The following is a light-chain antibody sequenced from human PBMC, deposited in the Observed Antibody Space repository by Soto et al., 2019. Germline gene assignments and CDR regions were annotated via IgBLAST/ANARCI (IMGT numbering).Light chain of an antibody. CDR1: QSISSW. Sequence: DIQMTQSPSTLSASVGDRVTITCRASQSISSWLAWYQQKPGKAPKLLIYDASSLESGVPSRFSGSGSGTKFTLTISSLQPDDFATYYCQQYNSYSRTFGQGTKVEIK. CDR2: DAS. CDR3: QQYNSYSRT. V-gene: IGKV1-5*01. J-gene: IGKJ1*01.